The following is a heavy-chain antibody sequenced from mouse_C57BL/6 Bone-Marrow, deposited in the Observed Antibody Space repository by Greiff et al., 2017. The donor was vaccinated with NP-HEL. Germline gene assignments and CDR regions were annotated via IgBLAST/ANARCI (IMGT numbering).Heavy chain of an antibody. D-gene: IGHD1-1*01. CDR3: ARDDTTVVGDY. V-gene: IGHV1-69*01. CDR1: GYTFTSYW. Sequence: VQLQQPGAELVMPGASVKLSCKASGYTFTSYWMHWVKQRPGQGLEWIGEIDPSDSYTNYNQKFKGKSTLTVDKSSSTAYMQLSSLTSEDSAVYYCARDDTTVVGDYWGQGTTLTVSS. CDR2: IDPSDSYT. J-gene: IGHJ2*01.